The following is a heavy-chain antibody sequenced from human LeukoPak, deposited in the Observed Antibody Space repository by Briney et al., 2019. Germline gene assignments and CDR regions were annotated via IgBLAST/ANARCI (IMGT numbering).Heavy chain of an antibody. CDR1: GDSVSSNSAA. J-gene: IGHJ4*02. V-gene: IGHV6-1*01. Sequence: SQTLSLTCAISGDSVSSNSAAWNWIRQSPSRGLEWLGRTYYRSKWFNDYAVSVKSRITINPDTSKNQFPLQLNSVTPEDTAVYYCARAAAAKGAFDYWGQGTLVTVSS. D-gene: IGHD6-13*01. CDR2: TYYRSKWFN. CDR3: ARAAAAKGAFDY.